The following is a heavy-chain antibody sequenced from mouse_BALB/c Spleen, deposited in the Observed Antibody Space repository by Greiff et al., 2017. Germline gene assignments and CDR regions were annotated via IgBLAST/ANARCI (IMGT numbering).Heavy chain of an antibody. Sequence: EVQLVESGGGLVQPGGSRKLSCAASGFTFSSFGMHWVRQAPEKGLEWVAYISSGSSTIYYADTVKGRFTISRDNPKNTLFLQMTSLRSEDTAMYYCAREVDYRFLYYFDYWGQGTTLTVSS. V-gene: IGHV5-17*02. CDR1: GFTFSSFG. D-gene: IGHD2-14*01. CDR3: AREVDYRFLYYFDY. CDR2: ISSGSSTI. J-gene: IGHJ2*01.